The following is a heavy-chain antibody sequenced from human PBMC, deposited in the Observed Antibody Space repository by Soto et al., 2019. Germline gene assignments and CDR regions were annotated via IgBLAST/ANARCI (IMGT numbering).Heavy chain of an antibody. CDR3: ARRSGRATTYYYYGMDV. J-gene: IGHJ6*02. CDR1: GGTFSSYA. Sequence: GASVKVSCKASGGTFSSYAISWVRQAPGQGLEWMGGIIPIFGTANYAQKFQGRVTITADESTSTAYMELSSLRSEDTAVYYCARRSGRATTYYYYGMDVWGQGTTVTVS. CDR2: IIPIFGTA. D-gene: IGHD1-26*01. V-gene: IGHV1-69*13.